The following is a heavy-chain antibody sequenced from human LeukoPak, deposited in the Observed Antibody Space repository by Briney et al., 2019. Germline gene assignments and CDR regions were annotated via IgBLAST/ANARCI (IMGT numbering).Heavy chain of an antibody. D-gene: IGHD3-3*01. CDR1: GFTFSSYG. J-gene: IGHJ4*02. Sequence: GGSLRLSCAASGFTFSSYGMHWVRQAPGKGLEWVAVIWYDGSNKYYADSVKGRFTISRDNSKNTLYLQMNSLRAEDTAVYYCAKGGRFPFYYFDYWGQGTLVTVSS. CDR2: IWYDGSNK. CDR3: AKGGRFPFYYFDY. V-gene: IGHV3-33*06.